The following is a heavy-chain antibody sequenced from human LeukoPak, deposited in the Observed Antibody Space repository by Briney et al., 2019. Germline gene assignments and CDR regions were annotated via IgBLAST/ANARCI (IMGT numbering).Heavy chain of an antibody. CDR1: GFTFISYA. CDR2: ISGGGGST. J-gene: IGHJ4*02. D-gene: IGHD3-3*01. V-gene: IGHV3-23*01. Sequence: GGSLRLSCAASGFTFISYAMNWVRQAPGRGLEWVSAISGGGGSTYYADSVKGRFTISRDNSKNTLYLQMNSLRAEDTAVYYCAKDRFGVVMTFDYWGQGTLVTVSS. CDR3: AKDRFGVVMTFDY.